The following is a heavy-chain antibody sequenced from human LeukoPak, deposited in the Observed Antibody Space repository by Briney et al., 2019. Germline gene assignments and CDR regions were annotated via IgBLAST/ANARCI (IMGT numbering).Heavy chain of an antibody. V-gene: IGHV1-69*06. Sequence: SVKVSCKASGGTFSSYAISWVRQAAGQGLEWTGRIIPIFGTANYAQKFQGRVTITADKSTSTAYMELSSLRSEDTAVYYCARDQTIFGVVIPFYPWGQGNLVTVSS. CDR1: GGTFSSYA. D-gene: IGHD3-3*01. CDR3: ARDQTIFGVVIPFYP. J-gene: IGHJ5*02. CDR2: IIPIFGTA.